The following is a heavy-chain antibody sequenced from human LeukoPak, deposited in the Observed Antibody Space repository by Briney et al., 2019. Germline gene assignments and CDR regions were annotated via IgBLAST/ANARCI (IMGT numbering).Heavy chain of an antibody. V-gene: IGHV3-30*02. J-gene: IGHJ4*02. CDR2: IQYDESDK. CDR3: AREGGITVAGKFDS. Sequence: PGGSLRLPCAASGLTFSTSGMHWLRQAPGKGLEWVAFIQYDESDKYCADSVRGRFTISRDNSKNTLYLQMNSLRAEDTAVYYCAREGGITVAGKFDSWGQGTLVTVSS. D-gene: IGHD6-19*01. CDR1: GLTFSTSG.